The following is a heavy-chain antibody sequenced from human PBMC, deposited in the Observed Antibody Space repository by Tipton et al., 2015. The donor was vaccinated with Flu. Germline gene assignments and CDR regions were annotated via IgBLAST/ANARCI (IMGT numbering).Heavy chain of an antibody. V-gene: IGHV4-34*09. CDR1: GGSLNGYF. J-gene: IGHJ3*01. D-gene: IGHD5-12*01. CDR3: AREQGGYDYLWAFDL. Sequence: LRLSCAVYGGSLNGYFWSWIRQAPGKGLEWIGEVNHSRPNPSLKGRVTISADNWKNQYFLRLKSVTAADTAVYFCAREQGGYDYLWAFDLWGQGTMVTVSS. CDR2: VNHSRP.